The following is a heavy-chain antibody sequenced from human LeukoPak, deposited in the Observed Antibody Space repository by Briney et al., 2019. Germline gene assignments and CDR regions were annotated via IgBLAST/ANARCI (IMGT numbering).Heavy chain of an antibody. Sequence: GGSLRLSCAASGFTFSSYDMHWVRQAPGKGLEWVAFIRYDGSNKYYADSVKGRFTISRDNSKNTLYLQMNSLRAEDTAVYYCAKDEREWKLLPSVSLDYWGQGTLVTVSS. CDR3: AKDEREWKLLPSVSLDY. CDR1: GFTFSSYD. J-gene: IGHJ4*02. D-gene: IGHD1-26*01. CDR2: IRYDGSNK. V-gene: IGHV3-30*02.